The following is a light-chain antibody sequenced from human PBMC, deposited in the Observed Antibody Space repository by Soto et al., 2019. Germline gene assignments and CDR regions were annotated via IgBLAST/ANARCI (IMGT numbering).Light chain of an antibody. CDR3: CSYAGPHTLYV. Sequence: QSALTQPRSVSGSPGQSVTISCTGTSRDVGGYYYVSWYQQHPGKAPQVILYDVSQRPSGVPDRFSGSKSGNTASLTISGLQAGDEADYYCCSYAGPHTLYVFGTSTKVTV. V-gene: IGLV2-11*01. CDR2: DVS. J-gene: IGLJ1*01. CDR1: SRDVGGYYY.